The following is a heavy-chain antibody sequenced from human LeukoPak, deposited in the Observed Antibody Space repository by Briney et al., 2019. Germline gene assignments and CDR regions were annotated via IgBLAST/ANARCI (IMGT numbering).Heavy chain of an antibody. J-gene: IGHJ4*02. CDR3: AKRISKGSGWYGIDY. V-gene: IGHV3-23*01. D-gene: IGHD6-19*01. Sequence: GGSLRLSCAASGFTFSSYAMSWVRQAPGKGLEWVSAISGSGGSTYYADSVKGRFTISRDNSKNTLYLQMNSLRAEDTAVYYCAKRISKGSGWYGIDYRGQGTLVTVSS. CDR1: GFTFSSYA. CDR2: ISGSGGST.